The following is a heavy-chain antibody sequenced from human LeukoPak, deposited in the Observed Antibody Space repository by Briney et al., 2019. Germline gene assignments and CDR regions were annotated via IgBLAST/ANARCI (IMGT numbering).Heavy chain of an antibody. V-gene: IGHV4-34*01. D-gene: IGHD3-22*01. J-gene: IGHJ4*02. CDR2: INHSGST. Sequence: SETLSLTCAAYGGSFSGYYWSWIRQPPGKGLEWIGEINHSGSTNYNPSLKSRVTISVDTSKNQFSLKLSSVTAADTAVYYCARAVTYYYDSWGQGTLVTVSS. CDR1: GGSFSGYY. CDR3: ARAVTYYYDS.